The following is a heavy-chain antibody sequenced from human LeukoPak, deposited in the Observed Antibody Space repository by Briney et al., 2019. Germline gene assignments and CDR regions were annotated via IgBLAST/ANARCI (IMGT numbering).Heavy chain of an antibody. J-gene: IGHJ6*02. CDR1: GFTLSSYG. V-gene: IGHV3-30*18. Sequence: GRSLRLSSAVSGFTLSSYGMHWVRQAPGTWLVCLALIPYDGSNKYYADSVKGRFTISRDNSKNTLYLQMNRLRAEDTAVYYCAKEEYSSSFTARYYYYGMDVWGQGTTVTVSS. CDR2: IPYDGSNK. CDR3: AKEEYSSSFTARYYYYGMDV. D-gene: IGHD6-6*01.